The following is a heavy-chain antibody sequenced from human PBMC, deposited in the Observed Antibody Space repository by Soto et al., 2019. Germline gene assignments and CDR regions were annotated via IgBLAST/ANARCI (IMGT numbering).Heavy chain of an antibody. CDR1: GGSFSGYY. J-gene: IGHJ6*03. V-gene: IGHV4-34*01. CDR3: ARTLYRYCSGGSCYSIFSKYYYYMDV. Sequence: SETLSLTCAVYGGSFSGYYWSWIRQPPGKGLEWIGEINHSGSTNYNPSLKSRVTISVDTSKNQFSLKLSSVTAADTAVYYCARTLYRYCSGGSCYSIFSKYYYYMDVWGKGTTVTVSS. CDR2: INHSGST. D-gene: IGHD2-15*01.